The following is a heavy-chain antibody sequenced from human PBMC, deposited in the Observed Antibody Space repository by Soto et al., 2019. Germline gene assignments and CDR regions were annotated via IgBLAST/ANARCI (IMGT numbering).Heavy chain of an antibody. J-gene: IGHJ5*02. D-gene: IGHD2-2*01. V-gene: IGHV1-18*01. CDR1: GYTFTSYG. Sequence: ASVKVSCKASGYTFTSYGISWVRQAPGQGLEWMGWISAYNGNTNYAQKLQGRVTMTTDTSTSTAYMELRSLRSDDTAVYYCARDGIVVVPAASRNLFDPWAQRTLVTVSS. CDR3: ARDGIVVVPAASRNLFDP. CDR2: ISAYNGNT.